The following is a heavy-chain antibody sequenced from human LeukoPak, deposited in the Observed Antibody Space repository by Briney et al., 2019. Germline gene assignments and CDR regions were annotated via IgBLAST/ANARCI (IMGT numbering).Heavy chain of an antibody. Sequence: GGSLRLSCAASGFTFSSYSMNWVRQAPGKGLEWVGRIKSKTDGGTSDYAAPVKGRFTISRDDSKNTLYLQMNSLKTEDTAVYYCTTTDIVVVPAAIGVNWFDPWGQGTLVTVSS. V-gene: IGHV3-15*01. CDR2: IKSKTDGGTS. D-gene: IGHD2-2*01. CDR3: TTTDIVVVPAAIGVNWFDP. J-gene: IGHJ5*02. CDR1: GFTFSSYS.